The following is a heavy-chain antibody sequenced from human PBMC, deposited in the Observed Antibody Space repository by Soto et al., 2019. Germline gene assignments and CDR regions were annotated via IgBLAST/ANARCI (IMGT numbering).Heavy chain of an antibody. CDR3: ARYIAAAFDY. Sequence: QVQLVESGGGVVQPGRSLRLSCAASGFTFSSYGMHWVRQAPGKGLEWVAVIWYDGSNRYYADSVKGRFTISRDNSKNTLDLQMNSLRAEDTAVYYCARYIAAAFDYWGQGTLVTVSA. D-gene: IGHD6-13*01. J-gene: IGHJ4*02. CDR2: IWYDGSNR. CDR1: GFTFSSYG. V-gene: IGHV3-33*01.